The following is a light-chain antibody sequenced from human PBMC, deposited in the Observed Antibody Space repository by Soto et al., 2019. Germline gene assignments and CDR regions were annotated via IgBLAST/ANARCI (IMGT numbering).Light chain of an antibody. Sequence: QSVLTQPASVSGSPGQSITISCTGTSSDIGNYYLVSWYQHHPGKAPKLIFYDVYKRPSGVSNRFSGSKSGNTASLTISGLQAEDEADYYCCSYAGSSGVLFGGGTKLTAL. CDR3: CSYAGSSGVL. J-gene: IGLJ2*01. CDR1: SSDIGNYYL. CDR2: DVY. V-gene: IGLV2-23*02.